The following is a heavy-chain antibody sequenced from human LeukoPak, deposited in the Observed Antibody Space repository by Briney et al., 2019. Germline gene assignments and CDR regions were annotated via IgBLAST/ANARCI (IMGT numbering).Heavy chain of an antibody. V-gene: IGHV3-7*05. J-gene: IGHJ4*02. Sequence: PGGSLRLSCAASGFTFSNHWMNWVRQAPGQGLDWLANIKQDGSQTYYLDSVKGRFTISRDNAKKSLSLQMNRLRADYTAVYYCARGWQGMLLFDCWGQGTLVTVAS. CDR1: GFTFSNHW. CDR2: IKQDGSQT. D-gene: IGHD2-15*01. CDR3: ARGWQGMLLFDC.